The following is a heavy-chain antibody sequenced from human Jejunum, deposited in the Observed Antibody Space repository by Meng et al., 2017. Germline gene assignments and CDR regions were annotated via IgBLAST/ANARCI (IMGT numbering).Heavy chain of an antibody. J-gene: IGHJ4*02. CDR3: ARGGVSYQLETRLAY. V-gene: IGHV1-69*13. Sequence: QVKGVHAGAEVKKPGASVKVSCKTSGYTFPSFGISWVRQAPGQGLEWMGGIIPYIGRANYAQNFRGRLTITADESTSTAYLEVSSLRSEDTAVYFCARGGVSYQLETRLAYWGQGTLVTVSS. CDR2: IIPYIGRA. D-gene: IGHD1-1*01. CDR1: GYTFPSFG.